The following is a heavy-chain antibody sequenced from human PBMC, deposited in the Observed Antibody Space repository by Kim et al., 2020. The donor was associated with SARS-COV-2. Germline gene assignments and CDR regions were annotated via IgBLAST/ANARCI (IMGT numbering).Heavy chain of an antibody. CDR3: ARAHVDTAMVDAFDI. D-gene: IGHD5-18*01. V-gene: IGHV4-61*02. CDR1: GGSISSGSYY. CDR2: IYTSGST. J-gene: IGHJ3*02. Sequence: SENLSLTCTVSGGSISSGSYYWSWIRQPAGKGLEWIGRIYTSGSTNYNPSLKSRVTISVDTSKNQISLKLSSVTAADTAVYYCARAHVDTAMVDAFDIWGQGTMVTVSS.